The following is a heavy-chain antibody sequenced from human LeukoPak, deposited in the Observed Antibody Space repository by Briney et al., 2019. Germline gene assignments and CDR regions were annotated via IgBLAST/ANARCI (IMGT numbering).Heavy chain of an antibody. CDR1: GGSFSGYY. CDR3: ARGRASYYDRSGYIY. J-gene: IGHJ4*02. Sequence: PSEXXSLTCAVYGGSFSGYYWSWIRQPPGKGLEWIGEINHSGSTNYNPSLKSRVTISVDTSKNQFSLNLSSVTAADTAVYYCARGRASYYDRSGYIYWGQGILVTVSS. CDR2: INHSGST. V-gene: IGHV4-34*01. D-gene: IGHD3-22*01.